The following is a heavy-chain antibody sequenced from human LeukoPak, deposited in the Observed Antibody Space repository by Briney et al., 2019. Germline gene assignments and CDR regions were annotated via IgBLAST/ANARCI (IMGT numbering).Heavy chain of an antibody. D-gene: IGHD6-13*01. CDR1: GGSISSYY. CDR2: IYYGGST. J-gene: IGHJ4*02. CDR3: ARTESSSWYRTFDY. Sequence: PSETLSLTCTVPGGSISSYYWSWIRQPPGKGLEWIGYIYYGGSTTYNPSLKSRVTISLDTSKKQLSLKVSSVTAADTAVYYCARTESSSWYRTFDYWGQGTLVTVSS. V-gene: IGHV4-59*08.